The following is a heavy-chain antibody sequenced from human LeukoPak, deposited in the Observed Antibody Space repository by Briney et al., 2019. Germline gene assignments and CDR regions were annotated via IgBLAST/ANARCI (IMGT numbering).Heavy chain of an antibody. CDR1: GFTFSVYW. CDR2: INPDGTST. V-gene: IGHV3-74*01. CDR3: ARGGYYYDSSGYPHDY. J-gene: IGHJ4*02. Sequence: GGSLRLSCAASGFTFSVYWMHWVRQVPGKGLVWVARINPDGTSTTYADSVKGRFTISRDNAKNSLYLQMNSLRAEDTALYHCARGGYYYDSSGYPHDYWGQGTLVTVSS. D-gene: IGHD3-22*01.